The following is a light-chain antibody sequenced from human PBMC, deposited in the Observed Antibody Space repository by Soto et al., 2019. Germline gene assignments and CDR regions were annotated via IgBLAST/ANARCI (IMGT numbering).Light chain of an antibody. J-gene: IGKJ1*01. CDR3: QHYSLYSPWT. V-gene: IGKV1-8*01. CDR1: QGISSY. CDR2: AAS. Sequence: AIRMTQSPSSLSASTGDRVTITCRASQGISSYLAWYQQKPGKAPKLLIYAASTLQSGVPSRFSGSGSGTEFTLTISSLQPDDSATYYCQHYSLYSPWTFGQGTKVDIK.